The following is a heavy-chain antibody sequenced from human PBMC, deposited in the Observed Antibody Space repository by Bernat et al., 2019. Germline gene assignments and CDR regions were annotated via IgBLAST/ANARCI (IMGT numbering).Heavy chain of an antibody. CDR3: ARGEYYGSGGAYMDV. CDR1: GFTFSSYD. CDR2: IGTAGDT. J-gene: IGHJ6*03. Sequence: EVQLVESGGGLVQPGGSLRLSCAASGFTFSSYDMHWVRKATGKGLEWVSAIGTAGDTYYPGSVKGRFTISRENAKNSLYLQMNSLKAGDTAVYYCARGEYYGSGGAYMDVWGKGTTVTVSS. D-gene: IGHD3-10*01. V-gene: IGHV3-13*04.